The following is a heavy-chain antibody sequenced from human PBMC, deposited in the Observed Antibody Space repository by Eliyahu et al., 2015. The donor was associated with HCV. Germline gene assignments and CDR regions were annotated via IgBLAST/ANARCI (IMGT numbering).Heavy chain of an antibody. V-gene: IGHV4-39*01. D-gene: IGHD6-25*01. CDR1: GGSVTSSSYY. CDR2: FHFCWGT. Sequence: QLQLQESGPRLVKPSETLSLTCSVSGGSVTSSSYYWGWIRQPPGKGLEWGWVFHFCWGTYYNPSLKSRVTISVDTSRNQFSLNLSSVTAADTAVYYCATHPGGAFDIWGRGTMVSVSS. J-gene: IGHJ3*02. CDR3: ATHPGGAFDI.